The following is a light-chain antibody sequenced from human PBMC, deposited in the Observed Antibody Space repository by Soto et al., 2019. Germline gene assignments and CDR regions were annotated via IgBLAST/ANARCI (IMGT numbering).Light chain of an antibody. CDR2: GTS. CDR1: QSVTSTY. Sequence: EIVLTQSPGALSLSPGERATLSCRASQSVTSTYLAWYQQKPGQAPRLLIYGTSSRDTGIPDRFSGSGSGTDFTLTISRLEPEDFAVYYCQQYGSSPLTFSGGTKGEIK. CDR3: QQYGSSPLT. V-gene: IGKV3-20*01. J-gene: IGKJ4*01.